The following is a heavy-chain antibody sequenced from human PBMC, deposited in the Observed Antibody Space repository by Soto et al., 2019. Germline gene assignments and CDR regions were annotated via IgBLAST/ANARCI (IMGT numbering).Heavy chain of an antibody. J-gene: IGHJ4*02. D-gene: IGHD3-22*01. CDR2: INHSGST. CDR1: GGSFSGYY. V-gene: IGHV4-34*01. CDR3: ALYDSSAMKSRNSDY. Sequence: SETLSLTCAVYGGSFSGYYWSWIRQPPGKGLEWIGEINHSGSTNYNPSLKSRVTISVDTSKNQFSLKLSSVTAADTAVYYCALYDSSAMKSRNSDYWGQGTLVTVSS.